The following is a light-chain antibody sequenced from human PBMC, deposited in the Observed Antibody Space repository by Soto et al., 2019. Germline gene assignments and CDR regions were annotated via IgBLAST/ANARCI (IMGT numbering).Light chain of an antibody. Sequence: EIVMTQSPATLSVSPGERATLSCRASQSVSSNLAWYQQKPGQAPRLLIYGASTRATGIPARFSGSGSGTEFTLTISSLQSVDIAVYYCQQYNNWPRTFGQGTKV. CDR3: QQYNNWPRT. J-gene: IGKJ1*01. CDR1: QSVSSN. V-gene: IGKV3-15*01. CDR2: GAS.